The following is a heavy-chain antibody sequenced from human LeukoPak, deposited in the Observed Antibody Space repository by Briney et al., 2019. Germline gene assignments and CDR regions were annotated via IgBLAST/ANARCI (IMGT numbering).Heavy chain of an antibody. Sequence: PGGSLRLSCAASGFTFSHYWMSWVRPSPGKGLEWVGNIKHDGSYQFCVDSVRGRFTISRDNAKNSLYLQMSSLTAEDTAVYYCAKDTDVGNFDYWGQGTLVTVSS. V-gene: IGHV3-7*01. CDR3: AKDTDVGNFDY. CDR2: IKHDGSYQ. CDR1: GFTFSHYW. D-gene: IGHD4-23*01. J-gene: IGHJ4*02.